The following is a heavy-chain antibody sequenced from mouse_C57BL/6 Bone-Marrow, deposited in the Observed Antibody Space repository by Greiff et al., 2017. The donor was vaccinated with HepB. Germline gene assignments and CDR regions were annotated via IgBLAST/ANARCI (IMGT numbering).Heavy chain of an antibody. Sequence: VQLQQPGAELVKPGASVKLSCKASGYTFTSYWMHWVKQRPGQGLEWIGMIHPNSGSTNYNEKFKSKATLTVDKSSSTAYMQLSSLTSEDSAVYDCARDYYGSSPYWYFDVWGTGTTVTVSS. V-gene: IGHV1-64*01. CDR1: GYTFTSYW. J-gene: IGHJ1*03. CDR3: ARDYYGSSPYWYFDV. D-gene: IGHD1-1*01. CDR2: IHPNSGST.